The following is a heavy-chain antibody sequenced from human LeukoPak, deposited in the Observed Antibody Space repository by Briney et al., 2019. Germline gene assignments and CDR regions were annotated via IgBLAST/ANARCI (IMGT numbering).Heavy chain of an antibody. CDR1: GGSLSSFSYY. V-gene: IGHV4-39*07. J-gene: IGHJ6*03. CDR3: ARAHSSGFYQSIDYYYMDV. CDR2: SYYSGTT. D-gene: IGHD3-22*01. Sequence: SETLSLTCTVSGGSLSSFSYYWTWIRQPPGKGLEWIGRSYYSGTTLYNPSLESRATISVDTSKDQFSLELSSVTAADTAVYYCARAHSSGFYQSIDYYYMDVWGTGTTVTVSS.